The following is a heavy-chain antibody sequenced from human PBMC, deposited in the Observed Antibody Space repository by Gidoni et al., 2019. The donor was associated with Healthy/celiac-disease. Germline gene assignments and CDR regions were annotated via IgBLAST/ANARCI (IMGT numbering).Heavy chain of an antibody. Sequence: VQLVESGAGVVQPGRSLRLSCAASGFTFSSYAMHWVRPAPGKGLEWVAVIAYDGSNKYYADSVKGRFTISRDNYKNTLYLQMNSLRAEDTAVYYCAREGTDYDILTGYYQAPHLDYWGQGTLVTVSS. CDR1: GFTFSSYA. CDR2: IAYDGSNK. J-gene: IGHJ4*02. D-gene: IGHD3-9*01. CDR3: AREGTDYDILTGYYQAPHLDY. V-gene: IGHV3-30-3*01.